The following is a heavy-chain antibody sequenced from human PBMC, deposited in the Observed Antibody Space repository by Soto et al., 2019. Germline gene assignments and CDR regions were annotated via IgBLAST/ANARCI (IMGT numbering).Heavy chain of an antibody. V-gene: IGHV4-31*03. Sequence: ASETLSLTCTVSGGSISGGGYYWSWIRQHPGKGLEWIGYIYYSGSTYYNPSLKSRVTISVDTSKNQFSLKLSSVTAADTTVYYCARVMGSGGNVQMGYYYYGMDVWGQGTTVTVSS. CDR1: GGSISGGGYY. CDR3: ARVMGSGGNVQMGYYYYGMDV. J-gene: IGHJ6*02. CDR2: IYYSGST. D-gene: IGHD1-1*01.